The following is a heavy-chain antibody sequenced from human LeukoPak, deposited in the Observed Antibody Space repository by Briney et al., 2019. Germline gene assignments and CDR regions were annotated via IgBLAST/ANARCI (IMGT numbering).Heavy chain of an antibody. CDR2: ISSSSSYT. Sequence: GGSLRLSCAASGFTFSDYYMSWIRQAPGKGLEWVSYISSSSSYTNYADSVKGRFTISRDNAKNSLYLQMNSLRAEDTAVYYCAGDRGYNYGLLEIDYWGQGTLVTVSS. J-gene: IGHJ4*02. D-gene: IGHD5-18*01. V-gene: IGHV3-11*05. CDR3: AGDRGYNYGLLEIDY. CDR1: GFTFSDYY.